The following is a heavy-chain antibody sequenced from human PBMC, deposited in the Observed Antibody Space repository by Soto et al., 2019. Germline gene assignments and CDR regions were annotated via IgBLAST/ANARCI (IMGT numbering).Heavy chain of an antibody. CDR2: ISAGGGSS. Sequence: GGSLRLSCAASGFTFSSYAMGWVRQAPGKGLECISCISAGGGSSYYADSVKGRFTISRDNSKNTLYLQMNSLRAEDTAIYYCAKSYYSVSENSDYWGQG. J-gene: IGHJ4*02. D-gene: IGHD3-10*01. CDR3: AKSYYSVSENSDY. V-gene: IGHV3-23*01. CDR1: GFTFSSYA.